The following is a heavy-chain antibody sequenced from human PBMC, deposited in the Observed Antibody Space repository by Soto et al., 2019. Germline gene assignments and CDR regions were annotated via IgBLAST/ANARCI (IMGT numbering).Heavy chain of an antibody. D-gene: IGHD1-7*01. CDR1: GFALTTSGVG. CDR2: IYWAEDK. J-gene: IGHJ5*02. CDR3: AYRQEYNNYWHYGWFDP. V-gene: IGHV2-5*02. Sequence: QITLKESGPTLVIPTQTLTLTCTFSGFALTTSGVGVGWIRQPPGKALQWLALIYWAEDKRYNPSLNTRLTITKDTSKTQVVLTMANMDPVDTATYYCAYRQEYNNYWHYGWFDPWGEGTLVTVSS.